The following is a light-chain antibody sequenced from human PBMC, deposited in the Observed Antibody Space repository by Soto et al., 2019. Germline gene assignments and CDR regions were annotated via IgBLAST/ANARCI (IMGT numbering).Light chain of an antibody. CDR1: QSVYVN. CDR2: GAS. CDR3: HQYTNWPLGT. J-gene: IGKJ1*01. Sequence: ETELTQSPATLSVSPGERATLSCRARQSVYVNLAWYQHTPGQYPRLLIYGASTRATGVPARFSGSGSGTEFTLTISSLQAEDSAVYYCHQYTNWPLGTFGPGTKGEI. V-gene: IGKV3-15*01.